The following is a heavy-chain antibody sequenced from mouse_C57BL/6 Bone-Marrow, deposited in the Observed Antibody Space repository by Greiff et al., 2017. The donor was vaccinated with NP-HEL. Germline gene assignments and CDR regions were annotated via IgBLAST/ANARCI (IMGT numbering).Heavy chain of an antibody. CDR2: IDPSDSYT. CDR3: ARKDY. J-gene: IGHJ2*01. Sequence: VQLQQPGAELVRPGTSVKLSCKASGYTFTSYWMHWVKQRPGQGLEWIGVIDPSDSYTNYNQKFKGKATLTVDTSSSTAYMQLSSLTSEGSAVYYCARKDYWGQGTTLTVSS. CDR1: GYTFTSYW. V-gene: IGHV1-59*01.